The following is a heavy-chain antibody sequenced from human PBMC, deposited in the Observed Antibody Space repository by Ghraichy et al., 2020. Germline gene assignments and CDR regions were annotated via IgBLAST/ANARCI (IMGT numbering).Heavy chain of an antibody. CDR3: GTGIVDTAMVKYYYYYGMDV. Sequence: GGSLRLSCAASGFTFSSYAMSWVRQAPGKGLEWVSAISGSGGSTYYADSVKGRFTISRDNSKNTLYLQMNSLRAEDTAVYYCGTGIVDTAMVKYYYYYGMDVWGQGTTVTVSS. D-gene: IGHD5-18*01. CDR1: GFTFSSYA. V-gene: IGHV3-23*01. CDR2: ISGSGGST. J-gene: IGHJ6*02.